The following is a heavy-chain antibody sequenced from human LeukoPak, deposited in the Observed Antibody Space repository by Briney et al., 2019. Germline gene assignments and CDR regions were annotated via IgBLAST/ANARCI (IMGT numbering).Heavy chain of an antibody. CDR1: GGSFSSISYY. J-gene: IGHJ4*02. D-gene: IGHD3/OR15-3a*01. CDR2: IYYNGNT. V-gene: IGHV4-39*01. Sequence: SDTLSLTSTVSGGSFSSISYYWGWVRQPPGKGLEWIGTIYYNGNTYYNASLKSRLTISVDTSKNQFSLKLSSVTAADTAVYYCARHGLGIPFDYWGQGTLVTVSS. CDR3: ARHGLGIPFDY.